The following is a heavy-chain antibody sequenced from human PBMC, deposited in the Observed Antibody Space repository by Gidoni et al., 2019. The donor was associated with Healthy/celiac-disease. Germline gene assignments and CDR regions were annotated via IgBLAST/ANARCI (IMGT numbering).Heavy chain of an antibody. CDR2: ISSSGSTI. D-gene: IGHD1-1*01. CDR3: ARNDNWNDGVRVPFSSRFRADY. J-gene: IGHJ4*02. Sequence: EVQLVESGGGLVQPGGSLRLSCAASGFTFSSYEMNWVRQAPGKGLEWVSYISSSGSTIYYADSVKGRFTISRDNAKNSLYLQMNSLRAEDTAVYYCARNDNWNDGVRVPFSSRFRADYWGQGTLVTVSS. V-gene: IGHV3-48*03. CDR1: GFTFSSYE.